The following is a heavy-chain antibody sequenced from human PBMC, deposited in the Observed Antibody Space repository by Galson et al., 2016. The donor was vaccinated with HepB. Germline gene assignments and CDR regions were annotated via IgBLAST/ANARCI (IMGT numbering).Heavy chain of an antibody. CDR1: GGSINSGGYT. D-gene: IGHD3-10*01. V-gene: IGHV4-30-2*01. CDR2: IYHDGGI. J-gene: IGHJ3*02. Sequence: TLSLTCAVSGGSINSGGYTWNWIRQPPGKGLQWVGYIYHDGGIYYNPSLKSRLTISVDRSKSQFSLRLRSVTAADTALYYCARAGGSDAPNAFGIWGQGTMVTVSS. CDR3: ARAGGSDAPNAFGI.